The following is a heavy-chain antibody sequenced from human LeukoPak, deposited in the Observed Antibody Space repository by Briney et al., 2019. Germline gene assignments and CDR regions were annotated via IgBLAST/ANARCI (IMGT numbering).Heavy chain of an antibody. Sequence: GGSLRLSCAPSVYTFSSYAMSWVRQAPGKGLEWVSAISGSGGSTYYADSVKGRFTISRDNSKNTLYLQMNSLRAEDTAVYYCAKDEDTAIVYWGQGSLVTVSS. J-gene: IGHJ4*02. CDR3: AKDEDTAIVY. D-gene: IGHD5-18*01. V-gene: IGHV3-23*01. CDR2: ISGSGGST. CDR1: VYTFSSYA.